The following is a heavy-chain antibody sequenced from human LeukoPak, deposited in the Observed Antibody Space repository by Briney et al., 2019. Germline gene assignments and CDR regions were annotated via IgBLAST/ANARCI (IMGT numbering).Heavy chain of an antibody. V-gene: IGHV4-39*01. Sequence: SETLSLTCTVSGGSISSSSYYWGWIRQPPGKGLEWIGSTYYSGSTYYNPSLKSRVTISVDTSENQFSLKLSSVTAADTAVYYCARQGRESSVWCASSSPNWFDPWGQGTLVTVSS. D-gene: IGHD6-19*01. CDR1: GGSISSSSYY. J-gene: IGHJ5*02. CDR2: TYYSGST. CDR3: ARQGRESSVWCASSSPNWFDP.